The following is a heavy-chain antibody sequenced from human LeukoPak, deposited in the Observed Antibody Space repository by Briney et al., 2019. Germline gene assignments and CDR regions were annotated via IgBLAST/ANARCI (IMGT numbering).Heavy chain of an antibody. V-gene: IGHV3-7*01. CDR3: AREAW. J-gene: IGHJ4*02. CDR2: IKDDGSVK. Sequence: PGESLRLSCVASGFTFSRYWVSWVRQAPGKGLEWVASIKDDGSVKSYVDSVEGRFTISRDNAKNSLSLQMNSLRVEDTAVYYCAREAWWGQGTLVSVSP. CDR1: GFTFSRYW.